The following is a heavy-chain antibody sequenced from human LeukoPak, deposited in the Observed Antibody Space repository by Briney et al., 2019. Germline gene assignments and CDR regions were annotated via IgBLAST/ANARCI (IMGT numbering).Heavy chain of an antibody. CDR2: ISGSASTI. V-gene: IGHV3-48*02. CDR3: ARDPVATSRFDY. D-gene: IGHD5-12*01. J-gene: IGHJ4*02. CDR1: GFTFSSYS. Sequence: PGGSLRLSCAAYGFTFSSYSMNWVRQGPEKGLEWVSYISGSASTIYYADSVKGRFTISRDNAKNSLYLQMNSLRDEDTAVYYCARDPVATSRFDYWGQGTLVTVSS.